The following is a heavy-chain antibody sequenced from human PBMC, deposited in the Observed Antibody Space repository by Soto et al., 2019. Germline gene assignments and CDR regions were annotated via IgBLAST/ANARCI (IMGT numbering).Heavy chain of an antibody. CDR1: GFTFSSYW. CDR3: RTSFWSGYSYGMDV. CDR2: IKQDGSEK. V-gene: IGHV3-7*01. Sequence: GGSLRLSCAASGFTFSSYWMSWVRQAPGKGLEWVANIKQDGSEKYYVDSVKGRFTISRDNAKNSLYLQMNSLRAEDTAVYYCRTSFWSGYSYGMDVWGQGTTVTVSS. D-gene: IGHD3-3*01. J-gene: IGHJ6*02.